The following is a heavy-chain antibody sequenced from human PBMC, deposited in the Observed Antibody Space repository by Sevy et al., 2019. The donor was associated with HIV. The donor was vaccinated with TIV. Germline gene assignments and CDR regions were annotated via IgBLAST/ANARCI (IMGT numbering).Heavy chain of an antibody. V-gene: IGHV1-2*02. J-gene: IGHJ5*02. CDR3: ARGAGAYYYDSSGYSSTEFDR. CDR1: GYTFTGYY. Sequence: ASVKVSCKASGYTFTGYYMHWVRQAPGQGLEWMGWINPNSGGTNYGQKFQGRVTMTRDTSISTAYMELSRLRSDDTAVYYCARGAGAYYYDSSGYSSTEFDRWGQRTLVTVSS. CDR2: INPNSGGT. D-gene: IGHD3-22*01.